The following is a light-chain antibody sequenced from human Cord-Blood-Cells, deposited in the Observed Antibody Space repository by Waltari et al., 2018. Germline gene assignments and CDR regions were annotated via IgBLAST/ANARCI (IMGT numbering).Light chain of an antibody. V-gene: IGKV3-20*01. CDR1: QSVSSSY. Sequence: EIVLTQSPGTLSFSPGERATLSCRASQSVSSSYLAWYQQKPGHAPRLLIYGASSMATGIPDRFSGSGSGTDFTLTISRLEPEDFAVYYCQQYGSSPWTFGQGTKVEIK. J-gene: IGKJ1*01. CDR2: GAS. CDR3: QQYGSSPWT.